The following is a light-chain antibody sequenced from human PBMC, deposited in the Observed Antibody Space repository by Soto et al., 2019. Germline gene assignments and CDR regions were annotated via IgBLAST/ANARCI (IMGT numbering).Light chain of an antibody. CDR3: QQTNCFPIT. J-gene: IGKJ5*01. CDR1: QGINSW. Sequence: DIQMTQSPSSVSASVGDIVTITCRASQGINSWLAWYQQKPGAAPKLLIYSASSLESGVPSRFSGSGSGTDFTLTISSLQPEDFATYYCQQTNCFPITFGQGTRLEIK. CDR2: SAS. V-gene: IGKV1-12*01.